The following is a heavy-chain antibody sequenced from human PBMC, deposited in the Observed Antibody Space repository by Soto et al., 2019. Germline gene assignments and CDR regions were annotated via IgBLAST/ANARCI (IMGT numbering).Heavy chain of an antibody. V-gene: IGHV1-18*01. D-gene: IGHD5-18*01. Sequence: ASVKVSCKASGYTFTSYGISWVRQAPGQGLEWMGWISAYNGNTNYAQKLQGRVTVTTDTSTSTAYMELRSLRSDDTAVYYCAREGYSYGYDYYYYGMDVWGQGTTVTVS. CDR2: ISAYNGNT. CDR3: AREGYSYGYDYYYYGMDV. J-gene: IGHJ6*02. CDR1: GYTFTSYG.